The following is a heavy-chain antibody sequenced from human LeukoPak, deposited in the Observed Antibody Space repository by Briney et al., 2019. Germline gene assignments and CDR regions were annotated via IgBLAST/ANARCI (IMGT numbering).Heavy chain of an antibody. V-gene: IGHV3-23*01. Sequence: GGSLRLSCAASGFTFSSYAMGWVRQAPGKGLEWVSAISGSGGSTYYADSVKGRFTISRDNSKNTLYPQMNSLRAKDTAVYYCAKLEYYDFWSGYSRGAFDIWGQGTMVTVSS. CDR3: AKLEYYDFWSGYSRGAFDI. J-gene: IGHJ3*02. CDR1: GFTFSSYA. D-gene: IGHD3-3*01. CDR2: ISGSGGST.